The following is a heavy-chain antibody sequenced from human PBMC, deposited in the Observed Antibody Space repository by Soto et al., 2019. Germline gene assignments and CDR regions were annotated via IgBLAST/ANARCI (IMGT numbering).Heavy chain of an antibody. CDR1: GGTLNKHA. Sequence: QVQLVQSGAEVKKPGSSVTVSCKASGGTLNKHAITWVRRAPGQGLEWLGGIIPMFGIPNYPQKFQGRVTITADDSTNTSHMELHSLTSDDTAVYYCDSGGTSGWLKGAYDVWGQGTMVTVSS. V-gene: IGHV1-69*01. CDR2: IIPMFGIP. CDR3: DSGGTSGWLKGAYDV. J-gene: IGHJ3*01. D-gene: IGHD6-13*01.